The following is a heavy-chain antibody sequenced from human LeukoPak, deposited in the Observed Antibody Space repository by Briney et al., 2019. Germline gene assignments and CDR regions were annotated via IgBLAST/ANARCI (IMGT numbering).Heavy chain of an antibody. V-gene: IGHV3-66*01. CDR2: IYSGGST. D-gene: IGHD5-12*01. CDR1: GFTVSSNY. J-gene: IGHJ6*02. Sequence: PGGSLRLSCAASGFTVSSNYMSWVRQAPGKGLEWVSVIYSGGSTYYADSVKGRFTISRDNSKNTLYLQMNSLRAEDTAVYYCARDRVATDLTWGMDVWGQGTTVTVSS. CDR3: ARDRVATDLTWGMDV.